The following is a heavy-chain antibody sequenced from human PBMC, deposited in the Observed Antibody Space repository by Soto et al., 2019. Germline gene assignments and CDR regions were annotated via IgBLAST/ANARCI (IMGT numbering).Heavy chain of an antibody. CDR3: ARIIAAQEFFDY. CDR1: GGSISSGGYS. CDR2: IYHSGST. V-gene: IGHV4-30-2*01. J-gene: IGHJ4*02. Sequence: SETLSLTCAVSGGSISSGGYSWSWVRQPPGKGLEWIGYIYHSGSTYYNPSLKSRVTISVDRSKNQFSLKLSSVTAADTAVYYCARIIAAQEFFDYWGQGTLVTVSS. D-gene: IGHD6-6*01.